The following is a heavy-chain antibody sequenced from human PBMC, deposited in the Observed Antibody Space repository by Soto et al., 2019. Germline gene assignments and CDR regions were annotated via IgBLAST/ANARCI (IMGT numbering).Heavy chain of an antibody. CDR1: GYTFTNYD. CDR2: MNPDSGNT. D-gene: IGHD3-16*01. Sequence: QVQLVQSGAEVKKPGASVKVSCKASGYTFTNYDIHWVRQATGQGLEWMGWMNPDSGNTGQSKQFQGRVTMTRDTSISTAYMEMSSLRSEDTGVYYCARGRFRRTWFDPWGQGPLVTVSS. J-gene: IGHJ5*02. CDR3: ARGRFRRTWFDP. V-gene: IGHV1-8*01.